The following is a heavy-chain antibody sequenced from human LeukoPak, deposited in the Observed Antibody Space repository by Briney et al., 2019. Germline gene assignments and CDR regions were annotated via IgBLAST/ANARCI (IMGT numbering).Heavy chain of an antibody. CDR3: ARDIEPAGIMWDY. CDR2: INQDGSEK. J-gene: IGHJ4*02. D-gene: IGHD6-13*01. V-gene: IGHV3-7*05. Sequence: SCKASGYTFTNYGISWVRQAPGKGLEWVANINQDGSEKYYVDSVKGRFTISRDNAKNSLYLQMNSLRAEDTAVYYCARDIEPAGIMWDYWGQGTLVTVSS. CDR1: GYTFTNYG.